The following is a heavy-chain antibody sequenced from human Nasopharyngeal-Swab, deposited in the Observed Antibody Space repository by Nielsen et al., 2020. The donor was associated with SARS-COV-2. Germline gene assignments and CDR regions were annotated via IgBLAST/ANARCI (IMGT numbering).Heavy chain of an antibody. CDR2: IYSTGST. Sequence: WIRQPPGKGLEWIGLIYSTGSTYYNPSLKSRVTISVDTSKNQFSLRLTSVTAADTAVYYCARVVMVRGVSYYYYMDVWGKGTTVTVSS. J-gene: IGHJ6*03. CDR3: ARVVMVRGVSYYYYMDV. D-gene: IGHD3-10*01. V-gene: IGHV4-39*07.